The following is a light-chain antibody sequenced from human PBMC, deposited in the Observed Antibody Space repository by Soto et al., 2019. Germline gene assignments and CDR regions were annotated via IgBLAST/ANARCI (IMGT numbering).Light chain of an antibody. Sequence: QSALTQPASVSGSPGQSITISCTGTSNDIGAYNYVSWYQHHPGKVPKVMIYDVSKRPSGVSNRFSGSKSGNTASLTISGLQAADEADYYCTSYTSNSSLGVYVFGSGTKLTVL. CDR3: TSYTSNSSLGVYV. J-gene: IGLJ1*01. CDR2: DVS. V-gene: IGLV2-14*03. CDR1: SNDIGAYNY.